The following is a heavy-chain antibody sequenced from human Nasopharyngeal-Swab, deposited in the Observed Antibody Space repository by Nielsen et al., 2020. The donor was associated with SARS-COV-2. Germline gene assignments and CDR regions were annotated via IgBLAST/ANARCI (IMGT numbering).Heavy chain of an antibody. J-gene: IGHJ6*03. CDR3: ARRSQLRLFDYYMDV. Sequence: SETLSLTCTVSGGSISSGSYYWSWIRQPAGKGLEWIGRIYTSGSTYYNPSLKSRVTISVDTSKNQFSLKLSSVTAADTAVYYCARRSQLRLFDYYMDVWGKGTTVTVSS. D-gene: IGHD2-2*01. V-gene: IGHV4-61*02. CDR2: IYTSGST. CDR1: GGSISSGSYY.